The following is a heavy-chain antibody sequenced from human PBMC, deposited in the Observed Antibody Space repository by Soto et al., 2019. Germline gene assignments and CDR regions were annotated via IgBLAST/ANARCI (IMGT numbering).Heavy chain of an antibody. CDR2: INAGNGNT. J-gene: IGHJ4*02. Sequence: QVQLVQSGAEVKKPGASVKVSCKASGYTFTSYAMHWVRQAPGQRLEWMGWINAGNGNTKYSKKFQGRVTITRDTSASTAYMELSSLRSEDTAVYYCAVPVATRTFDYWGQGTLVTVSS. D-gene: IGHD5-12*01. CDR3: AVPVATRTFDY. CDR1: GYTFTSYA. V-gene: IGHV1-3*01.